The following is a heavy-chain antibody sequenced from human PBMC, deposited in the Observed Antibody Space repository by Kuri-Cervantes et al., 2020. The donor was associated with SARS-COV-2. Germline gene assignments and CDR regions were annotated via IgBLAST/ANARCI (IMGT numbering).Heavy chain of an antibody. Sequence: GSLRLSCAVYGGSFSGYYWSWIRQPPGKGLEWIGEINHSGSTNYNPSLKSRVTVSVDTSKNQFSLQLNSVTPEDTAVYYCARGLRDGRTYSSYYYGMDVWGQGTTVTVSS. CDR2: INHSGST. J-gene: IGHJ6*02. D-gene: IGHD6-13*01. CDR3: ARGLRDGRTYSSYYYGMDV. V-gene: IGHV4-34*01. CDR1: GGSFSGYY.